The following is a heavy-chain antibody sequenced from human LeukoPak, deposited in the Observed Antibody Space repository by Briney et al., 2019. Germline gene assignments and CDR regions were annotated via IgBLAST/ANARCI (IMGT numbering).Heavy chain of an antibody. Sequence: SETLSLTCSFYGGSFSDSYWIWIRQSPEMGLQWIGEISHSGSTNYNPSLKSRLTMSVDTSKNQFSPKLSSVTAADTAVYYCARDTYTFGRGFDPWGQGTLVTVSS. J-gene: IGHJ5*02. CDR3: ARDTYTFGRGFDP. D-gene: IGHD3-3*01. CDR2: ISHSGST. V-gene: IGHV4-34*01. CDR1: GGSFSDSY.